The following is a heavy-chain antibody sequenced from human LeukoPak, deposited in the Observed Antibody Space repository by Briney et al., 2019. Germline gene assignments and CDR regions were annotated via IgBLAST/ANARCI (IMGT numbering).Heavy chain of an antibody. J-gene: IGHJ4*02. Sequence: GGSLRLSCAASEFTFSSYGMHWVRQAPGKGLEWVALIWYDGNNKYYADSVKGRFTISRDNSKNTLYLQLNSLRAEDTAVYYCARQHCSGGDCYFFDWGRGILVTVSS. CDR2: IWYDGNNK. V-gene: IGHV3-33*01. CDR1: EFTFSSYG. D-gene: IGHD2-15*01. CDR3: ARQHCSGGDCYFFD.